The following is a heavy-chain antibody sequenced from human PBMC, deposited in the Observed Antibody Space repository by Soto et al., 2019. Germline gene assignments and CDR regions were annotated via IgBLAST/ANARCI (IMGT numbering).Heavy chain of an antibody. CDR1: GFTFNSDW. CDR2: LNSDGSSK. Sequence: EVQLVESGGGLVQPGGSLRLSCAASGFTFNSDWMHWVRHALWKGLVWVSRLNSDGSSKYYADSMKGRFTISRDNAENPVYLQMNSLRDEDTAVYFCARGLKNYYAMDVWGQGTTVTVSS. J-gene: IGHJ6*02. V-gene: IGHV3-74*01. CDR3: ARGLKNYYAMDV. D-gene: IGHD3-16*01.